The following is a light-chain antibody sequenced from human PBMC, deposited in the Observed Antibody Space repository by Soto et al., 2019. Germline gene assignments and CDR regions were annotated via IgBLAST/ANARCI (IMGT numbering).Light chain of an antibody. V-gene: IGKV1-5*01. CDR1: QNVNDY. CDR2: DAS. J-gene: IGKJ1*01. Sequence: DIQMTQTPSTLSASVGDRVTINCRASQNVNDYLAWYQQKPGNSPKVLIYDASTLESGVPSRFSGSRSGTEFTLTISGLQADDFATYYCQQYSSHRTFGQGTKVDIK. CDR3: QQYSSHRT.